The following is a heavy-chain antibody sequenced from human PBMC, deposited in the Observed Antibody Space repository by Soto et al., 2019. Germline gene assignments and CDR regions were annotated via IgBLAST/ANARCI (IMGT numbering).Heavy chain of an antibody. CDR2: IYYSGST. V-gene: IGHV4-59*01. CDR3: AKIHTRPKLFAP. D-gene: IGHD3-3*01. Sequence: PSETLCLTCTVSGGSIISYDCSCIRKPPGKGLEWIGYIYYSGSTNYNPSLKSRVTISVDTSKNQFSLKLSSVTAADTAVYYCAKIHTRPKLFAPWRKGTLVTVTS. CDR1: GGSIISYD. J-gene: IGHJ5*02.